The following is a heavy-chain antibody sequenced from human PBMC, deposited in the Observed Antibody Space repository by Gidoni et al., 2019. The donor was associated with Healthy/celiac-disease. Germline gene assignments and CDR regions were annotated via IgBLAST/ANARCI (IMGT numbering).Heavy chain of an antibody. D-gene: IGHD1-26*01. CDR2: IYHSGGT. CDR3: ATDDEWGAFDI. J-gene: IGHJ3*02. V-gene: IGHV4-30-2*01. CDR1: GGPISSGGSS. Sequence: QLKLQESGSGLVQPSQSLSLPCAVSGGPISSGGSSWSWIRPPPGNGLDWSGYIYHSGGTYYNPSPKSRVTISGDSSQNQFSLKLSSVTASDSAVYYCATDDEWGAFDIWGQGTMVTVSS.